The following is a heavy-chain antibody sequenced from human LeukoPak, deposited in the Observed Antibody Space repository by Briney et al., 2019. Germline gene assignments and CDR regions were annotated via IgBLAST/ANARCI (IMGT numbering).Heavy chain of an antibody. CDR1: GYTFTSYD. D-gene: IGHD6-19*01. CDR2: MNPNSGNT. V-gene: IGHV1-8*01. CDR3: ARGRIAVAETFDY. J-gene: IGHJ4*02. Sequence: ASVKVSCKASGYTFTSYDINWVRQATGQGLEWMGWMNPNSGNTGYARKFQGRVTMTRNTSISTAYMELSSLRSEDTAVYYCARGRIAVAETFDYWGQGTLVTVSS.